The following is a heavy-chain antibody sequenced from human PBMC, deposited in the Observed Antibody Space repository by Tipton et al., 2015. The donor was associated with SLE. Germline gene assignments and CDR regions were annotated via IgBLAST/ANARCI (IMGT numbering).Heavy chain of an antibody. D-gene: IGHD1-14*01. Sequence: SLRLSCAASGFTFSSSWMHWVRQAPGKGLVWVSAISSDTATYYADSVKGRFTISRDDSKNTLYLQMNSLRAEDTAVYYCAKLSGTVPVDYWGRGTLVTVSS. J-gene: IGHJ4*02. V-gene: IGHV3-23*01. CDR1: GFTFSSSW. CDR2: ISSDTAT. CDR3: AKLSGTVPVDY.